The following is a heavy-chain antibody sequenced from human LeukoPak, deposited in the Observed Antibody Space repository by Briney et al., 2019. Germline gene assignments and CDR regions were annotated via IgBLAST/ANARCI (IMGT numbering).Heavy chain of an antibody. CDR3: AKDEGRIQLWFPYFDY. D-gene: IGHD5-18*01. CDR1: GFTFSSYA. J-gene: IGHJ4*02. Sequence: PGGSLRLSCAASGFTFSSYAMSWVRQAPGKGLEWVSAISGSGGSTYYADSVKGRFTISRDNSKNTLYLQMNSLRAEDTAVYYCAKDEGRIQLWFPYFDYWGQGTLVTVSS. V-gene: IGHV3-23*01. CDR2: ISGSGGST.